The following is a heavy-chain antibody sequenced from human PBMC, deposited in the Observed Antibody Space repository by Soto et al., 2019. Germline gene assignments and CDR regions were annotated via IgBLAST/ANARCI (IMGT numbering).Heavy chain of an antibody. D-gene: IGHD3-3*01. CDR1: GFTFDDYA. CDR3: AKDYDFWSGCVDY. CDR2: ISWNSGTI. J-gene: IGHJ4*02. V-gene: IGHV3-9*01. Sequence: EVQLVESGGGLVQPGRSLRLSCAASGFTFDDYAMHWVRQAPGKGLEWVSGISWNSGTIGYAASVRGRFTISRDNAKNSLYLQMNSLRAEDTALYYCAKDYDFWSGCVDYWGQGTLVTVSS.